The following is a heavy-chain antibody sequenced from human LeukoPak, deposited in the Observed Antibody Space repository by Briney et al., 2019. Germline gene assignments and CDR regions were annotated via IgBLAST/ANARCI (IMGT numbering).Heavy chain of an antibody. J-gene: IGHJ4*02. V-gene: IGHV4-39*01. CDR3: GSTFYNPSLTSRVTMSVNTSNYQFSLKMHSVTAADTAVYYCARLSKGRFFDYIFDY. Sequence: SQTLSLTCTVSVGSVINTAYYWGWLPQPPGKGLEWIGNIYYSGRTYYYPSLTSPITMSVGTSNNQFSLKMQSVTAAGHAVYYCGSTFYNPSLTSRVTMSVNTSNYQFSLKMHSVTAADTAVYYCARLSKGRFFDYIFDYWGQGTLVTVSS. CDR1: VGSVINTAYY. CDR2: IYYSGRT. D-gene: IGHD4/OR15-4a*01.